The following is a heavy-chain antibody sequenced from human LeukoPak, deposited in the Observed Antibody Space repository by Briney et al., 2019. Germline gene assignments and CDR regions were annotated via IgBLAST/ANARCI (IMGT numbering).Heavy chain of an antibody. D-gene: IGHD3-10*01. J-gene: IGHJ4*02. Sequence: PGRSLRLSCAASGFTFDDYAMHWVRQAPGKGLEWVSGISWNSGSIGYADSVKGRFTISRDNAKNSLYLQMNSLRAEDTAVYYCARDYYGSGSSDYWGQGTLVTVSS. CDR1: GFTFDDYA. CDR2: ISWNSGSI. V-gene: IGHV3-9*01. CDR3: ARDYYGSGSSDY.